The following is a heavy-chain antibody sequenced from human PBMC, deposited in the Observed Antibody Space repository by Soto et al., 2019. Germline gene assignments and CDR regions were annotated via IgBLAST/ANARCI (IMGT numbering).Heavy chain of an antibody. CDR1: GFTFSSYG. V-gene: IGHV3-33*01. D-gene: IGHD3-10*01. CDR2: IWYDGSNK. J-gene: IGHJ6*03. Sequence: QVQLVESGGGVVQPGRSLRLSCAASGFTFSSYGMHWVRQAPGKGLEWVAVIWYDGSNKYYADSVKGRFTISRDNSKNTLYLQMNSLRAEDTAVYYCARDEQITMVRGVIIKNYYYYYRDVWGKGTTVTVSS. CDR3: ARDEQITMVRGVIIKNYYYYYRDV.